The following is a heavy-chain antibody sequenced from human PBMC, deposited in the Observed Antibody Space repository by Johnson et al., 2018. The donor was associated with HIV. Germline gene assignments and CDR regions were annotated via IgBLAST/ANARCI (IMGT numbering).Heavy chain of an antibody. Sequence: VQLVESGGGLVQPGGSLRLSCAASGFTFSSYWMSWVRQAPGKGLEWVANIKQDGSEKYYVDSVKGRFTISRDNAKNSLYLQMNRLRADDTAVYYCARDSTLDMVTAFDIWGQGTMVTVSS. CDR2: IKQDGSEK. CDR1: GFTFSSYW. D-gene: IGHD3-10*01. CDR3: ARDSTLDMVTAFDI. V-gene: IGHV3-7*01. J-gene: IGHJ3*02.